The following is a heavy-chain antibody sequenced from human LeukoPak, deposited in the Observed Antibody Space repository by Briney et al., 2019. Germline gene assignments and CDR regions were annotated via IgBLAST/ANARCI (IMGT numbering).Heavy chain of an antibody. Sequence: GASVTVSCKASGYTFSGHYMHWVRQAPGQGLEWMGWINPNSGGTNYAQKFQGRVTMTRDTSINTAYMELSMLRSDDTAVYYCVRQWTLGWFDPWGQGTLVTVSS. CDR1: GYTFSGHY. D-gene: IGHD3-16*01. CDR2: INPNSGGT. V-gene: IGHV1-2*02. CDR3: VRQWTLGWFDP. J-gene: IGHJ5*02.